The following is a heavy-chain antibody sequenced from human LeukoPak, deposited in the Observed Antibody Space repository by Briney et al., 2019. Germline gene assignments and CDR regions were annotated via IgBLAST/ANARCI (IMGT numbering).Heavy chain of an antibody. CDR2: IYYSGST. Sequence: PSETLSLTCAVYGGSFSGYYWSWIRQPPGKGLEWIGYIYYSGSTYYNPSLKSRVTISVDTSKNQFSLKLSSVTAADTAVYYCARGYDFWSGYYRVDAFDIWGQGTMVTVSS. CDR1: GGSFSGYY. CDR3: ARGYDFWSGYYRVDAFDI. J-gene: IGHJ3*02. D-gene: IGHD3-3*01. V-gene: IGHV4-30-4*08.